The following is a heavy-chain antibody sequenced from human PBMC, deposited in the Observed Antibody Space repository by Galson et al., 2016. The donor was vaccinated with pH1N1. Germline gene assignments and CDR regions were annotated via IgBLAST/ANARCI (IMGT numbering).Heavy chain of an antibody. CDR1: GFSLSTSAVG. J-gene: IGHJ3*02. D-gene: IGHD6-19*01. V-gene: IGHV2-70*04. CDR3: ARTKRRGGWAFDI. CDR2: IDWDDDK. Sequence: PALVKPTQTLRLTCTLSGFSLSTSAVGVSWIRQPPGKALEWLARIDWDDDKFYSTSLQTRLTISKDTSKNQVALTMTNMDPVDTATYYCARTKRRGGWAFDIWGQGTIITVSS.